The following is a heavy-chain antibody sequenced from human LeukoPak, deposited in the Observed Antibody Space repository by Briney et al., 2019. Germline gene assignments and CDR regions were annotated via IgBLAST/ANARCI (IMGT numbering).Heavy chain of an antibody. CDR1: GGSISSRSYY. CDR3: ASHADTPGIPHY. J-gene: IGHJ4*02. Sequence: SETLSLTCSVSGGSISSRSYYWAWIRQPPGKGLEWIGSISHSGIDYYDPSLKIRVTMSVDTSKNQFSLKVNSVSVADTAVYYCASHADTPGIPHYWGQGTLVTVSS. V-gene: IGHV4-39*01. D-gene: IGHD2-2*02. CDR2: ISHSGID.